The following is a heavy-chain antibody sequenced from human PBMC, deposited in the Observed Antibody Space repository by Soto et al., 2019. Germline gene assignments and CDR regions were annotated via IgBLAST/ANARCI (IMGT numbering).Heavy chain of an antibody. Sequence: QLQLQEAGSRLVKPSQTLSLTCTVSGGSITSGPHSWSWIRQPPGKGLEWLGLIFHRGTTYYNPSLESRITISLDRSKNLFSLNLTSVTAADTAVYYCAREGGSYRGGLDVWGQGITVTVSS. J-gene: IGHJ6*02. CDR3: AREGGSYRGGLDV. V-gene: IGHV4-30-2*01. CDR1: GGSITSGPHS. CDR2: IFHRGTT. D-gene: IGHD3-10*01.